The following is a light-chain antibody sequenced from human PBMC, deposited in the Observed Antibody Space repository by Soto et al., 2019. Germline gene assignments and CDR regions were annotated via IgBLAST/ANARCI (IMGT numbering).Light chain of an antibody. CDR2: SAS. CDR1: QSISGT. V-gene: IGKV3-15*01. CDR3: PQYNNWPWT. Sequence: EIVMTQSPATLSVSPGGRATLSCRASQSISGTLAWYQKKPGQAPRLLIYSASTRATGFPARFSGSGSGTDFPLTISSLQSEDFAVYYCPQYNNWPWTFGQGTKVEIK. J-gene: IGKJ1*01.